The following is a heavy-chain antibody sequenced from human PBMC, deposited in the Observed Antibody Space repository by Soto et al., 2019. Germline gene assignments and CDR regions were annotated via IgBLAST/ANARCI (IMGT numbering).Heavy chain of an antibody. CDR1: GGSISSSSYY. CDR2: IYYSGST. D-gene: IGHD3-22*01. Sequence: SETLSLTCTVSGGSISSSSYYWGWIRQPPGKGLEWIGSIYYSGSTYYNPSLKSRVTISVDTSKNQFSLKLSSVTAADTAVYYCARKENYYDSSGYYLNWFDPWGQGTLVTVSS. V-gene: IGHV4-39*01. J-gene: IGHJ5*02. CDR3: ARKENYYDSSGYYLNWFDP.